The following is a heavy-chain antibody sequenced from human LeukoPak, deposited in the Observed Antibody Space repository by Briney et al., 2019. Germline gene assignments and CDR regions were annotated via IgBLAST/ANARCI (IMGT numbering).Heavy chain of an antibody. CDR1: GFTFSDYY. V-gene: IGHV3-11*01. D-gene: IGHD2-2*01. Sequence: GGSLRLSCAASGFTFSDYYMSWIRQAPGKGLEWFSYISSSGSTIYYADSVKGRFTISRDNAKNSLYLQMNSLRAEDTAVYYCARDLDVVVPAAVAFDIWGQGTMVTVSS. CDR2: ISSSGSTI. CDR3: ARDLDVVVPAAVAFDI. J-gene: IGHJ3*02.